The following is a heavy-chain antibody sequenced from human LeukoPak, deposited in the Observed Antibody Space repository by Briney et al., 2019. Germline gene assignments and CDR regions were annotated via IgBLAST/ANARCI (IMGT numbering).Heavy chain of an antibody. Sequence: ASVKVSCKASGDTFTSYGISWVRQAPGQGLEWMGWISAYNGNTNYAQKLQGRVTMTTDTSTSTAYMELRSLRSDDTAVYYCARDNARAVTTEPFDYWGQGTLVTVSS. V-gene: IGHV1-18*01. J-gene: IGHJ4*02. D-gene: IGHD4-17*01. CDR2: ISAYNGNT. CDR1: GDTFTSYG. CDR3: ARDNARAVTTEPFDY.